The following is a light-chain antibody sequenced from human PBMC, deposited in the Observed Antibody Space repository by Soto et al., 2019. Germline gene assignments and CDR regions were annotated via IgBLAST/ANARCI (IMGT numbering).Light chain of an antibody. Sequence: DIQMTQSPSSVSASVGDRVTITCRASQGISSWLAWYQQKPGTAPNLLISAASSLQSGVPSRFSGSGSGTDFTLIISDPQAEDFATYYCQQANSFPPSFGGGTKVEIK. CDR2: AAS. CDR3: QQANSFPPS. V-gene: IGKV1-12*01. CDR1: QGISSW. J-gene: IGKJ4*01.